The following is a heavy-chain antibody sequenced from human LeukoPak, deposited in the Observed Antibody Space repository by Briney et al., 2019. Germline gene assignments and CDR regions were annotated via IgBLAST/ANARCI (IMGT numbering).Heavy chain of an antibody. Sequence: GGSLRLSCAASGVTFSSYAMSWVRQAPGKGLEWVSNIGGSGGSTYYADSVKGRFTISRDNSKNTLYLQMNSLRAEDTAVYYCAKARTTSGTSPSDWGQGTLVTVSS. CDR2: IGGSGGST. V-gene: IGHV3-23*01. CDR3: AKARTTSGTSPSD. J-gene: IGHJ4*02. CDR1: GVTFSSYA. D-gene: IGHD3-10*01.